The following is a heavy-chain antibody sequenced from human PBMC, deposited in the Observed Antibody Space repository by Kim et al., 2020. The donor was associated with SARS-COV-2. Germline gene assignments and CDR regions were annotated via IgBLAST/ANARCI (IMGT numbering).Heavy chain of an antibody. D-gene: IGHD3-16*01. CDR3: ARLFKIVGGADYYYMDV. Sequence: ASVKVSCKASGYTFTSYGISWVRQAPGQGLEWMGWISAYNGNTNYAQKLQGRVTMTTDTSTSTAYMELRSLRSDDTAVYYCARLFKIVGGADYYYMDVWGKGTTVTVSS. J-gene: IGHJ6*03. V-gene: IGHV1-18*01. CDR2: ISAYNGNT. CDR1: GYTFTSYG.